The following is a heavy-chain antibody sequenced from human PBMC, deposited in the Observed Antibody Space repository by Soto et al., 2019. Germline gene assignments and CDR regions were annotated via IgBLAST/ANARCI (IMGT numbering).Heavy chain of an antibody. D-gene: IGHD6-13*01. CDR3: ARYRREAVAGYTLDN. CDR1: GGSISSNC. J-gene: IGHJ4*02. Sequence: TSETLSLTCTVSGGSISSNCWTWIRQPPGKGLEWIGYVYNSGSTNYNPSLKSRVTISEDTSKSQFSLKVNSMTAADTAVYYCARYRREAVAGYTLDNWGQGILVTVSS. CDR2: VYNSGST. V-gene: IGHV4-59*01.